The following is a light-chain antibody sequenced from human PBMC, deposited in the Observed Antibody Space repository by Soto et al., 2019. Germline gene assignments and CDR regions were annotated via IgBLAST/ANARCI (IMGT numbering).Light chain of an antibody. Sequence: DIQMTQSPSSVSASVGDRVTITCRASQDISVWLAWYQQKPGKAPKLLIYAASNLQTGVQSRFSGSGSGTEFTLTISRLKPEDFAPYYRQRANSFPRTLGPGTKGGIK. J-gene: IGKJ1*01. CDR3: QRANSFPRT. CDR2: AAS. CDR1: QDISVW. V-gene: IGKV1D-12*01.